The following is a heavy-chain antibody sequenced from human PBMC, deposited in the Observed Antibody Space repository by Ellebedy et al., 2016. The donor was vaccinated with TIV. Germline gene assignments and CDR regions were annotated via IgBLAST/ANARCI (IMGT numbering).Heavy chain of an antibody. CDR1: GFNSGNAW. CDR3: TTDEGGTRY. CDR2: SKSKRDVEST. Sequence: GESLKISCAASGFNSGNAWMNWVRQAPGKGLEWVGRSKSKRDVESTDYVAPVKGRFTISRDDSKATLYLQMNSLKTEDTAVYYCTTDEGGTRYWGQGTLVTVSS. V-gene: IGHV3-15*07. J-gene: IGHJ4*02. D-gene: IGHD2-15*01.